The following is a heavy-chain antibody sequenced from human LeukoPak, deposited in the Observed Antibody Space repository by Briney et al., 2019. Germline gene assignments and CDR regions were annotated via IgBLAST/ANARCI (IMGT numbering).Heavy chain of an antibody. D-gene: IGHD5-18*01. CDR3: ARDVGGYNYGYSLDY. CDR2: IYTSGST. Sequence: SETLSLTCTVSGGSISSYYWNWIRQPAGKGLEWLGRIYTSGSTSYNSSLKSRVTMSVDTSKNQFSLRLSSVTAADTAVYYCARDVGGYNYGYSLDYWGQGTLVSVSS. CDR1: GGSISSYY. J-gene: IGHJ4*02. V-gene: IGHV4-4*07.